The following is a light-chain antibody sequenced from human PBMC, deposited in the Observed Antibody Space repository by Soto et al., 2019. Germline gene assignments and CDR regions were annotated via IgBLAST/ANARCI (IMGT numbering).Light chain of an antibody. V-gene: IGKV3-11*01. J-gene: IGKJ2*01. CDR2: DAS. CDR3: QQRSSWPYT. CDR1: QSVSSY. Sequence: EIVLTQSPATLSLSPGERATLSCRASQSVSSYLAWYRQKPGQAPRLLIYDASNRATGIPARFSGSGSGTDFTLAISSLEPEDFAVYYCQQRSSWPYTFGQGTKLEI.